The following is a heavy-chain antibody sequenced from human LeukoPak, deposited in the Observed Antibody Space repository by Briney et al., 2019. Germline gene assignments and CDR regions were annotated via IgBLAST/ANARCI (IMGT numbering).Heavy chain of an antibody. J-gene: IGHJ6*03. D-gene: IGHD5-12*01. CDR3: ARSRGGYSGYDRRYYYYYMDV. Sequence: SETLSLTCAVYGGSFSGYYWSWIRQPPGKGLEWIGYIYYSGSTNYNPSLKSRVTISVDTSKNQFSLKLSSVTAADTAVYYCARSRGGYSGYDRRYYYYYMDVWGKGTTVTVSS. CDR1: GGSFSGYY. V-gene: IGHV4-59*01. CDR2: IYYSGST.